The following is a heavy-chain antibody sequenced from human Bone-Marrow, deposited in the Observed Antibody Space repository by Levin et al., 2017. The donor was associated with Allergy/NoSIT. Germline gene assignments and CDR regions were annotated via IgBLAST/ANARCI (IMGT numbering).Heavy chain of an antibody. D-gene: IGHD3-9*01. Sequence: KPSETLSLTCTVSGDSIISATYYWGWVRQPPGTGLEWIGSVYFSGSTYLSPFLKSRVTMSVDTSRSHFSLNLSSVTAADTAVYYCARVPALRFLDWFLDYWGRGVLVTVSS. CDR1: GDSIISATYY. V-gene: IGHV4-39*02. CDR3: ARVPALRFLDWFLDY. CDR2: VYFSGST. J-gene: IGHJ4*02.